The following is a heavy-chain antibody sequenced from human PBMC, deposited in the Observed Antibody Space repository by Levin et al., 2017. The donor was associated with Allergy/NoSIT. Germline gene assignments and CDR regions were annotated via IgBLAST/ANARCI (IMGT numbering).Heavy chain of an antibody. Sequence: GGSLRLSCAVSGFTFSNYAMTWVRQAPGKGLEWVSVISGSGGYRDYADSVKGRFTISRDNSENTLYLQMNSLRAEDTAVYFCAKDYRGIPFEYWGQGTLVTVSS. V-gene: IGHV3-23*01. D-gene: IGHD4-23*01. CDR3: AKDYRGIPFEY. CDR1: GFTFSNYA. J-gene: IGHJ4*02. CDR2: ISGSGGYR.